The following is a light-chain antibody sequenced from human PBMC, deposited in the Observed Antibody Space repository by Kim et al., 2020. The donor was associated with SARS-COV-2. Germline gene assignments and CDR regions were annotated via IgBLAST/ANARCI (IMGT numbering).Light chain of an antibody. V-gene: IGKV1-16*01. CDR1: RGISNF. CDR2: ATS. Sequence: ASVGDRVTITCRASRGISNFLAWFQQKPGKAPQSLIYATSSLQSGVPSRFSGSGSGTDFTLTISSLQPEDFATYYCHHYHSYPLTFGGGTKVDIK. J-gene: IGKJ4*01. CDR3: HHYHSYPLT.